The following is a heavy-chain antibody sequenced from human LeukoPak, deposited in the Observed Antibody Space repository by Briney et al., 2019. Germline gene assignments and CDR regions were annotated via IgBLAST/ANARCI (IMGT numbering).Heavy chain of an antibody. V-gene: IGHV4-59*08. CDR1: GGSIRSYY. CDR3: ARRHDTAMVSDL. D-gene: IGHD5-18*01. Sequence: SETLSLTCTVSGGSIRSYYWSWIRQPPGKGLEWIGYIYYSGSTNYNPALKSRVTISVDTSRNQFSLKLSSVTAADTAVYYCARRHDTAMVSDLWGRGTLVTVSS. CDR2: IYYSGST. J-gene: IGHJ2*01.